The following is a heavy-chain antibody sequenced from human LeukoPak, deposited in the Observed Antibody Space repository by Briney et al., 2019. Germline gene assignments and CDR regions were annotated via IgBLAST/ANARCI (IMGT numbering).Heavy chain of an antibody. CDR2: IYYSGST. J-gene: IGHJ5*02. D-gene: IGHD6-6*01. CDR1: GGSISSSSYY. V-gene: IGHV4-39*07. CDR3: ARQSIAARSGFAWFDP. Sequence: SETLSLTCTVSGGSISSSSYYWGWLRQPPGKGLEWIGSIYYSGSTYYNPSLKSRVTISVDTSKNQFSLKLSSVTAADTAVYYCARQSIAARSGFAWFDPWGQGTLVTVSS.